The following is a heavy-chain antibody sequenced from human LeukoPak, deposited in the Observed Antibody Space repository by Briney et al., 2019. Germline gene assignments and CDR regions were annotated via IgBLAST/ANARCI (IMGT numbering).Heavy chain of an antibody. CDR1: GGSISSGGYY. D-gene: IGHD6-13*01. CDR2: IYYSGST. CDR3: ARDSIAAAGNFDY. J-gene: IGHJ4*02. Sequence: SSQTLSLTCTVSGGSISSGGYYWSWIRQHPGKGLEWIGYIYYSGSTYYNPSLKSRVTISVDTSKNQFSLKLSSVAAADTAVYYCARDSIAAAGNFDYWGQGTLVTVSS. V-gene: IGHV4-31*03.